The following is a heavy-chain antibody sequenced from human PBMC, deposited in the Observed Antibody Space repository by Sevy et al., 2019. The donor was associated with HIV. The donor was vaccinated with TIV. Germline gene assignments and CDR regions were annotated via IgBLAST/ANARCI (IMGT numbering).Heavy chain of an antibody. Sequence: GGSLRLSCAGSGFTFSSYGVHWVRQTPGKGLEWVAFVSYHGRNKFYADSVKGRFTISRDNSNNTLYLQMNSLRPEDTAVYYCSKDQEKGDYDDYYYYYGMDVWGQGTTVTVSS. CDR3: SKDQEKGDYDDYYYYYGMDV. CDR2: VSYHGRNK. V-gene: IGHV3-30*18. CDR1: GFTFSSYG. J-gene: IGHJ6*02. D-gene: IGHD4-17*01.